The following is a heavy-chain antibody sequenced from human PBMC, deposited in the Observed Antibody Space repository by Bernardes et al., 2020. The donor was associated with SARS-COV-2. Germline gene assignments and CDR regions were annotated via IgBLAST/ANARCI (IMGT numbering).Heavy chain of an antibody. Sequence: ASVKVSCKASGYTFTSYGISWVRQAPGQGLEWMGWISAYNGNTNYAQKLQGRVTMTTDTSTSTAYMELRSLRSDDTAVYYCARLSHNIMWELRLAYCDYWGQGTLVTVSS. D-gene: IGHD1-26*01. V-gene: IGHV1-18*01. J-gene: IGHJ4*02. CDR2: ISAYNGNT. CDR3: ARLSHNIMWELRLAYCDY. CDR1: GYTFTSYG.